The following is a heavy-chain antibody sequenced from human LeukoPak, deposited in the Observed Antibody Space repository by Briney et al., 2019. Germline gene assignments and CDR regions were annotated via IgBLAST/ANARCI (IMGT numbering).Heavy chain of an antibody. CDR1: GFTFSSYW. CDR3: ARDQCSGPNCQVALDY. CDR2: VNSDGSRT. Sequence: GGSLRVSCAASGFTFSSYWMHWVRQGPGKGLVWFSRVNSDGSRTSYADSVKGRFTISRDNAKNTLYLQMNSLRAEDTAVYYCARDQCSGPNCQVALDYWGQGTLVTVSS. J-gene: IGHJ4*02. V-gene: IGHV3-74*01. D-gene: IGHD2-2*01.